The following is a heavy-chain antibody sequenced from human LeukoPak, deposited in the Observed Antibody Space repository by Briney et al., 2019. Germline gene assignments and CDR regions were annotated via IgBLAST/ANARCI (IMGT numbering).Heavy chain of an antibody. CDR1: GFTFSSYW. J-gene: IGHJ4*02. CDR3: AKSGSSYGYYDY. D-gene: IGHD5-18*01. Sequence: PGGSLRLSCAASGFTFSSYWMHWVCQVPGKGLVWVSRINSDGSSTSYADSVKGRFTISRDNAKNTLYLQMNSLRAEDTAVYYCAKSGSSYGYYDYWGQGTLVTVSS. V-gene: IGHV3-74*01. CDR2: INSDGSST.